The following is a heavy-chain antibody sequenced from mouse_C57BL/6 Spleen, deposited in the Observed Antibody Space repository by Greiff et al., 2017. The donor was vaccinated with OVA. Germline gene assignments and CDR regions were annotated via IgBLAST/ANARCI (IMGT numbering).Heavy chain of an antibody. CDR2: IYPGNSDT. Sequence: VQLQQSGTVLARPGASVKMSCKTSGYTFTSYWMHWVKQRPGQGLEWIGAIYPGNSDTSYNQKFKGKAKLTAVTSASTAYMELSSLTNEDSAVYYCTREDDGYYSWFAYWGQGTLVTVSA. CDR1: GYTFTSYW. V-gene: IGHV1-5*01. D-gene: IGHD2-3*01. CDR3: TREDDGYYSWFAY. J-gene: IGHJ3*01.